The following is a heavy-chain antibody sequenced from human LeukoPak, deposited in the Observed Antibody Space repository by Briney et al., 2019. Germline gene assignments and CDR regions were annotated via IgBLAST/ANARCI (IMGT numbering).Heavy chain of an antibody. V-gene: IGHV4-4*02. CDR1: GGSIKSNNW. CDR3: ARDLGGAIPYGMDV. Sequence: PSETLSLTCAVSGGSIKSNNWWSWVRQPPGKGLEWIGEIYHSGSTNYNPSLESRVTVSVDKSKNQFSLDLSSVTAADTAVYYCARDLGGAIPYGMDVWGQGTTVTVSS. D-gene: IGHD2-21*01. J-gene: IGHJ6*02. CDR2: IYHSGST.